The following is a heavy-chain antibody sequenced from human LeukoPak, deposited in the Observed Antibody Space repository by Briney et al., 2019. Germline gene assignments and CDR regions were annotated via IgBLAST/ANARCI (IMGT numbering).Heavy chain of an antibody. V-gene: IGHV1-69*04. J-gene: IGHJ3*02. Sequence: SVKVSCKASGGTFSSYAISWVRQAPGQGLEWMGRIIPILGIANYAQKFRGRVTITADKSTSTAYMELSSLRAEDTAVYYCARVLTTVTPDAFDIWGQGTMVTVSS. CDR3: ARVLTTVTPDAFDI. CDR2: IIPILGIA. CDR1: GGTFSSYA. D-gene: IGHD4-17*01.